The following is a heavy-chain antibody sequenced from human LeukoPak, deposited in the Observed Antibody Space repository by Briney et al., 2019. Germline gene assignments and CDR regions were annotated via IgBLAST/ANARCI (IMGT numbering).Heavy chain of an antibody. CDR1: GFDFSSNW. CDR2: IKGDGFST. CDR3: AKDHYWSIDY. V-gene: IGHV3-74*01. J-gene: IGHJ4*02. Sequence: GGSLRLSWAASGFDFSSNWMHWVRHAPGQGLVWVSRIKGDGFSTNYADSVKGRFTISRDIAKNTLYLQMNSLRAEDTGVYYCAKDHYWSIDYWGRGTLVTVSS. D-gene: IGHD3-3*01.